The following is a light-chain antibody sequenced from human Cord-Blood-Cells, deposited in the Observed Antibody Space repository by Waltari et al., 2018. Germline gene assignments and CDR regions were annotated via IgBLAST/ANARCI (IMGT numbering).Light chain of an antibody. Sequence: SSELTQDPAVSVALGQPVRITCQGTSLRSDYASWYQQKPGQAPVLVIYGKNNRPSGIPDRFSGSSSGNTASLTITGAQAEDEADYYCNSRDSSGNHVVFGGGTKRTVL. V-gene: IGLV3-19*01. J-gene: IGLJ2*01. CDR1: SLRSDY. CDR2: GKN. CDR3: NSRDSSGNHVV.